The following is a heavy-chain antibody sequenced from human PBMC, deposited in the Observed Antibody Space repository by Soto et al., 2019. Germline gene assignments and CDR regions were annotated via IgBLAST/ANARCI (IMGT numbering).Heavy chain of an antibody. Sequence: PSETLSLNCTVSGGSISSYYWSWLRQPPGKGLEWIGYIYYNGTTNYNPSLKSRVTMSVGTSKNQFSLKLSSVTAADTAVYYCARYYYDTSGYYYDYWGQGSLVTVS. CDR3: ARYYYDTSGYYYDY. V-gene: IGHV4-59*13. CDR2: IYYNGTT. J-gene: IGHJ4*02. D-gene: IGHD3-22*01. CDR1: GGSISSYY.